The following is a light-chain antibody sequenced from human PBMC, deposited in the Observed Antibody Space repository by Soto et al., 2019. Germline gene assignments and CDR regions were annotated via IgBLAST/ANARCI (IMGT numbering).Light chain of an antibody. Sequence: DIQMTQSPSSLSASVGDRVTITCLASQSISSYLNWYQQKPGKAPKFLIYAASSLQSGVPSRFSGSGSGTDFTLTISSLQPEDFATYYCQQSYNTPLTFGPGTKVDIK. CDR3: QQSYNTPLT. CDR2: AAS. J-gene: IGKJ3*01. CDR1: QSISSY. V-gene: IGKV1-39*01.